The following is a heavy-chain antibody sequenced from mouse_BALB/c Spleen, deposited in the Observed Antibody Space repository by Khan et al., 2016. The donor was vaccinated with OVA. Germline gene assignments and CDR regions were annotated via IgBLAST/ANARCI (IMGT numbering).Heavy chain of an antibody. J-gene: IGHJ2*01. CDR2: IWVGGST. CDR3: ARLEDI. D-gene: IGHD1-3*01. Sequence: QVQLKESGPGLVAPSQSLSITCTVSGFSLTSYGVHCVRQPPGKGLEWLGVIWVGGSTNYNSALMFRLSISKDNSKSKVYLNMNSLQTDDTVMYYCARLEDIWGQGTTLTGSS. V-gene: IGHV2-9*02. CDR1: GFSLTSYG.